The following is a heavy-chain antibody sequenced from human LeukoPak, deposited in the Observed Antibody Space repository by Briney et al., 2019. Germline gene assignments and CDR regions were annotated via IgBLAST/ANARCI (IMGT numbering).Heavy chain of an antibody. CDR3: ASYERGYGMDV. CDR2: INHSGST. CDR1: GGSFSGYY. Sequence: PSETLSLTCAVYGGSFSGYYWSWIRQPPGKGLEWIGEINHSGSTNYNPSLKSRVTISVDTSKNQFSLKLSSVTAADTAVYYCASYERGYGMDVWGQGTTVTVSS. V-gene: IGHV4-34*01. J-gene: IGHJ6*02. D-gene: IGHD3-16*01.